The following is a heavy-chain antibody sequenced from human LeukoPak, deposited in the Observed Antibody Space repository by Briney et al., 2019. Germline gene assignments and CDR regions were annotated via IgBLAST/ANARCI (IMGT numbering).Heavy chain of an antibody. CDR3: ARHAPDTAMVLFDY. D-gene: IGHD5-18*01. V-gene: IGHV4-59*08. J-gene: IGHJ4*02. Sequence: SETLSLTCTVSGGSLSSYYWSWIRQPPGKGLEWIGYIYYSGSTNYNPSLKSRVTISVDTSKNQFSLKLSSVTAADTAVYYCARHAPDTAMVLFDYWGQGTLVTVSS. CDR2: IYYSGST. CDR1: GGSLSSYY.